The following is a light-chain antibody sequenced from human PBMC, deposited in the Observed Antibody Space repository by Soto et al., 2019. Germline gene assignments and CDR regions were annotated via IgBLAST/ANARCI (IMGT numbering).Light chain of an antibody. Sequence: QSVLTQPASVSGSPGQSITISCTGTSSDVGGYNYVSWYQQHPGKAPKLMIYDVSNRPSGVSNRFSGCKSGNTASLTISGLQAEDEADYYCSSYTSSSTLNVVFGGGTKVTVL. CDR2: DVS. CDR3: SSYTSSSTLNVV. V-gene: IGLV2-14*01. J-gene: IGLJ2*01. CDR1: SSDVGGYNY.